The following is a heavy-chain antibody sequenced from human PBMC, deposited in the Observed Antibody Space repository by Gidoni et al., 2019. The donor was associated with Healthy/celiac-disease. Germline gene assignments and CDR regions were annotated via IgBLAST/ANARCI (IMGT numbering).Heavy chain of an antibody. CDR3: ARILRATIFGVVIAFDY. V-gene: IGHV2-26*01. Sequence: QVTLKESGPVLVKPTETLTLPCPVSGFSLSNARMGVSWIRQPPGKALEWLAHIFSNDEKSYSTSLKSRLTISKDTSKSQVVLTMTNMDPVDTATYYCARILRATIFGVVIAFDYWGQGTLVTVSS. CDR1: GFSLSNARMG. D-gene: IGHD3-3*01. J-gene: IGHJ4*02. CDR2: IFSNDEK.